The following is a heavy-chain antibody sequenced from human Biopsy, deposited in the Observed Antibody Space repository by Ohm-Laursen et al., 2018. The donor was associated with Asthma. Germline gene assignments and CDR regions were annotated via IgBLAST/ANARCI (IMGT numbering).Heavy chain of an antibody. CDR3: ARGDSSNWSHYYFDY. D-gene: IGHD3-22*01. V-gene: IGHV3-53*01. J-gene: IGHJ4*02. CDR2: IYSGGTS. Sequence: LSLTCAASGFAVSRDHMFWVRQAPGKGLEWVPVIYSGGTSHTADSVRGRFTISRDYSKNTLYLQMHSLRAEDTAVYYCARGDSSNWSHYYFDYWGQGTLVTVSS. CDR1: GFAVSRDH.